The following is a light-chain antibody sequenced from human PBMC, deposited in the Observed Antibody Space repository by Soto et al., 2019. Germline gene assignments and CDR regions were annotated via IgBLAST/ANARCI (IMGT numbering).Light chain of an antibody. J-gene: IGLJ3*02. V-gene: IGLV2-8*01. CDR3: SSFASSNTWV. CDR2: EVT. CDR1: SSDVGAYNY. Sequence: QSVLTQPPSASGSPGQSLTISCTGTSSDVGAYNYVSWYQQHAGKAPKLVIYEVTKRPSGVPDRFSGSKSANTASLTVSGLQAEDEADYYCSSFASSNTWVFGGWTKLTVL.